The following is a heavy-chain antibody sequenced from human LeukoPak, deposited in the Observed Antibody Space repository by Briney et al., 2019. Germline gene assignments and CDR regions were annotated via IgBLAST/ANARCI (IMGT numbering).Heavy chain of an antibody. D-gene: IGHD6-13*01. CDR1: GFTFSSYS. CDR2: ISSSSSYI. V-gene: IGHV3-21*01. J-gene: IGHJ4*02. Sequence: GGSLRLSWAASGFTFSSYSMNWVRQAQGKGLEWVSSISSSSSYIYYADSVKGRFTISRDNAKNSVYLQMNSLRAEDTAVYYCARASSSWYGGFDYWGQGTLVTVSS. CDR3: ARASSSWYGGFDY.